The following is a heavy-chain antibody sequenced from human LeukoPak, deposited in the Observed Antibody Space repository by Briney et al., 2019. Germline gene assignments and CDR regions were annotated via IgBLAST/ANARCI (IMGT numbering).Heavy chain of an antibody. CDR3: ARHTGYYLTDAFNM. D-gene: IGHD3-9*01. V-gene: IGHV4-39*01. J-gene: IGHJ3*02. Sequence: SETLSLTCTVSVASIRSSTYSWGWIRQPPGKGLEWIGSIYYRGNTYYNPSLKSRVTISVDTSKNQFSLKLSSVTAADTAVYYCARHTGYYLTDAFNMWGQGTMVTVSS. CDR1: VASIRSSTYS. CDR2: IYYRGNT.